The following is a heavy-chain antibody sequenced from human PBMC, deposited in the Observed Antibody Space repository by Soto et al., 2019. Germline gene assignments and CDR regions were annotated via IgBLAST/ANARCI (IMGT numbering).Heavy chain of an antibody. J-gene: IGHJ5*02. CDR1: GFTFRSYA. Sequence: ESGGGVVQPGRSLRLSCAASGFTFRSYAMHWVRQAPGKGLEWVAVISYDGSNKYYADSVKGRFTISRDNSKNTLYLQMNSLRAEDTAVYYCASLGNTYYYGSGSFRNWFDPWGQGTLVTVSS. CDR3: ASLGNTYYYGSGSFRNWFDP. CDR2: ISYDGSNK. V-gene: IGHV3-30-3*01. D-gene: IGHD3-10*01.